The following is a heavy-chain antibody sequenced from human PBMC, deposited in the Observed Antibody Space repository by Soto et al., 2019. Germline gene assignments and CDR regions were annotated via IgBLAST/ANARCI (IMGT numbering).Heavy chain of an antibody. Sequence: CASVKVSCKASGYTFTGYYMHWVRQAPGQGLEWMGWINPNSGGTNYAQKFQGWVTMTRDTSISTAYMELSRLRSDDTAVYYCATQRDYGDYGAFDYWGQGTLVTVSS. J-gene: IGHJ4*02. V-gene: IGHV1-2*04. D-gene: IGHD4-17*01. CDR1: GYTFTGYY. CDR2: INPNSGGT. CDR3: ATQRDYGDYGAFDY.